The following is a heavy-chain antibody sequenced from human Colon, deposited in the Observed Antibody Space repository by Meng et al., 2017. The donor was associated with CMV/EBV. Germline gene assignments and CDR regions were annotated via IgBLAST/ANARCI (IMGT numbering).Heavy chain of an antibody. V-gene: IGHV4-59*01. J-gene: IGHJ4*02. CDR1: DDSIRSYY. Sequence: GSLRLSCTVSDDSIRSYYWTWVRQTPERGLQWIGYIYHSETYDSGSTNYNPSLKSRVTMSLDTAKSQASLSLASATAADTAVYYCVRGGDLASQLPHGFDYWGPGALVTVSS. D-gene: IGHD3-16*02. CDR3: VRGGDLASQLPHGFDY. CDR2: IYHSETYDSGST.